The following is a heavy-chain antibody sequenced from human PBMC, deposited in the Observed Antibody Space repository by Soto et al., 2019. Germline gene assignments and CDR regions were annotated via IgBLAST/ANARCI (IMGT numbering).Heavy chain of an antibody. J-gene: IGHJ4*02. V-gene: IGHV1-69*13. CDR3: ARATKSENYDSSGYSFLFDY. Sequence: SVKVSCKASGGTFSSYSISWVLQAPGQGLEWMGGIIPIFGTANYAQKFQGRVTITADESTSTAYMELSSLRSEDTAVYYCARATKSENYDSSGYSFLFDYWGQGTLVTVSS. D-gene: IGHD3-22*01. CDR2: IIPIFGTA. CDR1: GGTFSSYS.